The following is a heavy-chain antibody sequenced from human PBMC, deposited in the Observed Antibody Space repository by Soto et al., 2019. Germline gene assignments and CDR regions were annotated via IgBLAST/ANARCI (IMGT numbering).Heavy chain of an antibody. J-gene: IGHJ4*02. Sequence: GGSLRLSCSASGFTFSSYAMHWVRQAPGKGLEYVSAISSNGGSTYYADSVKGRFTISRDNSKNTLYLQMSSLRAEDTAVYYCVKVSGGYNSPFDYWGQGTLVTVSS. V-gene: IGHV3-64D*08. CDR2: ISSNGGST. CDR3: VKVSGGYNSPFDY. D-gene: IGHD5-12*01. CDR1: GFTFSSYA.